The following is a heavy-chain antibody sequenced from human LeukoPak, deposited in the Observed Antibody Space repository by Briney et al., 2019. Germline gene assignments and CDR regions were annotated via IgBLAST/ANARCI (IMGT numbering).Heavy chain of an antibody. J-gene: IGHJ4*02. D-gene: IGHD1-26*01. CDR3: TKDVGGSYFSFPGGFFDY. Sequence: PGGSLRLSCAASGFSFDDYGMHWVRQVPGKGLEWVAGVSWNSGYIGHADSVKGRFTISRDNAKNSLYLQMNSLRPDDTALYYCTKDVGGSYFSFPGGFFDYWGQGTLVTVPS. CDR2: VSWNSGYI. V-gene: IGHV3-9*01. CDR1: GFSFDDYG.